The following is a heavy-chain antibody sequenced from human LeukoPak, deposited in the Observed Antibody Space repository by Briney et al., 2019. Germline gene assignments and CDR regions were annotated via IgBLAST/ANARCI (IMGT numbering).Heavy chain of an antibody. Sequence: GGSLRLSCAASGFTFSSYAMSWVRQAPGKGLEWVSAISGSGGSAYYADSVKGRFTISRDNSKNTLYLRMNSLRAEDTAVYYCARVLRYFDWLYYFDYWGQGTLVTVSS. CDR1: GFTFSSYA. CDR2: ISGSGGSA. J-gene: IGHJ4*02. V-gene: IGHV3-23*01. D-gene: IGHD3-9*01. CDR3: ARVLRYFDWLYYFDY.